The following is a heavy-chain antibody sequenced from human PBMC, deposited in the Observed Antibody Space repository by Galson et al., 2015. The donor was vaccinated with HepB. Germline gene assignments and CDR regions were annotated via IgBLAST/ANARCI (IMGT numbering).Heavy chain of an antibody. CDR3: ARDSGLRFTSYYFDY. CDR2: IWYDGSNK. Sequence: SLRLSCAASGFTFSSYGMHWVRQAPGKGLEWVAVIWYDGSNKYYADSVKGRFTISRDNSKNTLYLQMNSLRAEDTAVYYCARDSGLRFTSYYFDYWGQGTLVTVSS. V-gene: IGHV3-33*01. D-gene: IGHD3-3*01. J-gene: IGHJ4*02. CDR1: GFTFSSYG.